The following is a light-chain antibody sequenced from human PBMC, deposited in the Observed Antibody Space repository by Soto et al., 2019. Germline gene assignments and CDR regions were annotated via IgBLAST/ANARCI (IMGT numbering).Light chain of an antibody. V-gene: IGKV1-27*01. Sequence: DVQTTECPSSLSATVGDRVTITCRTSQDISNYLAWYQQKPGKVPKLLIYDASTLQSGVPSRFSGGGSGTDFSLTISSLQPEDGATYYCQKYKSAPHTFGGGNKVEIQ. J-gene: IGKJ4*01. CDR3: QKYKSAPHT. CDR1: QDISNY. CDR2: DAS.